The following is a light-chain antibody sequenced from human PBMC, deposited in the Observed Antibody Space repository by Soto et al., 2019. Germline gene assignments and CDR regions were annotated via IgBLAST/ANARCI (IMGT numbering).Light chain of an antibody. Sequence: DIQMTQSPSSLSASVGDRVTITCQASQDINNYLNWYQQKPGKAPKLLIFDAFKLDTGVPSRFSGGGSGTDFTFTITSLQPEDIATSFCQQYDSLPPTFGGGTRVEI. J-gene: IGKJ4*01. CDR3: QQYDSLPPT. CDR2: DAF. CDR1: QDINNY. V-gene: IGKV1-33*01.